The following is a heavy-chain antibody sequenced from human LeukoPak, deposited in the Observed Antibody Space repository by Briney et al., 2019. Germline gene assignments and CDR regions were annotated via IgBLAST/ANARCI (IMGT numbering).Heavy chain of an antibody. J-gene: IGHJ4*02. CDR1: GFTFSSNA. V-gene: IGHV3-30-3*01. D-gene: IGHD1-26*01. Sequence: PGGSLRLSCAASGFTFSSNAMHWVRQAPGKGLEWVADITYDGSNKYYADSVKGRFTISRDNSKNTLYLQMNSLRAEDTAVYYCARGLLGAPTSYFDYWGQGTLVTVSS. CDR2: ITYDGSNK. CDR3: ARGLLGAPTSYFDY.